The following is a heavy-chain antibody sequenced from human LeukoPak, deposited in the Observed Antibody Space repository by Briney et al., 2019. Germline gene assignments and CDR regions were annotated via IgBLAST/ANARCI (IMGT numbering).Heavy chain of an antibody. CDR2: IYYSGST. V-gene: IGHV4-59*01. J-gene: IGHJ4*02. Sequence: PSEALSLTCTVSGGSISSYYWSWIRQPPGKGLEWIGYIYYSGSTNYNPSLKSRVTISVDTSKNQFSLKLSSVTAADTAVYYCARVAYGLDYWGQGTLVTVSS. D-gene: IGHD3/OR15-3a*01. CDR1: GGSISSYY. CDR3: ARVAYGLDY.